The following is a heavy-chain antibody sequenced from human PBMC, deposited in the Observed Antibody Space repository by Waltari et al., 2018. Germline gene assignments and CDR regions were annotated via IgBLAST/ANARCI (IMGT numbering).Heavy chain of an antibody. CDR2: IHHSGIT. V-gene: IGHV4-38-2*01. CDR1: GYSISSGFY. D-gene: IGHD6-6*01. J-gene: IGHJ4*02. Sequence: QESGPGLVKPSETLSLTCVVSGYSISSGFYWGWIRQPPGKGLEWIASIHHSGITHYNPSLQSRVIISVDTSKNQFSLKLNSVTATDTAVYYCGRLEGQLVEYWGQGTLVTVSS. CDR3: GRLEGQLVEY.